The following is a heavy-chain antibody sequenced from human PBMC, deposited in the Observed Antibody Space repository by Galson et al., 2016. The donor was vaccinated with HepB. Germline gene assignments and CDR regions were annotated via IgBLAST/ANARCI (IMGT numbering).Heavy chain of an antibody. CDR3: RGFGDETPDGGFNG. Sequence: QSGAEVKKPGESLRISCKGSGYNFTNFWITWVRQMPGKVLEWMGRIDPSDSYASYAPSFEGHVTISVYKSIATVYLQWTSLKASDTAIYYCRGFGDETPDGGFNGLGQGTMVTGS. D-gene: IGHD3-10*01. CDR1: GYNFTNFW. CDR2: IDPSDSYA. J-gene: IGHJ3*01. V-gene: IGHV5-10-1*01.